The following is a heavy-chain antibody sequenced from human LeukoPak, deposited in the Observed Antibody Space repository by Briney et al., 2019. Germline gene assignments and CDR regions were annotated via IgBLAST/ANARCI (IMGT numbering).Heavy chain of an antibody. D-gene: IGHD6-19*01. CDR2: INPNSGGT. Sequence: ASVKVSCKASGYTLTGYYMHWVRQAPGQGLEWMGRINPNSGGTNYVQKFQGRVTMTRDTSISTAYMELSRLRSDDTAVYYCARERPGGSGWYGPADYWGQGTLVTVSS. J-gene: IGHJ4*02. CDR1: GYTLTGYY. CDR3: ARERPGGSGWYGPADY. V-gene: IGHV1-2*02.